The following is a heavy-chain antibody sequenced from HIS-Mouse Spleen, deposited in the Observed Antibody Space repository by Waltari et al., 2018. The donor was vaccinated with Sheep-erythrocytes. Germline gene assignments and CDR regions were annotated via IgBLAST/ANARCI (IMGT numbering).Heavy chain of an antibody. CDR1: GYTFTSYD. CDR2: KNPNRGNT. Sequence: QVQLVQSGAEVKKPGASVKVSCKASGYTFTSYDINWVRQATGQGLEWMGWKNPNRGNTGSAQKFQGRVTITRNTSISTAYMELSSLRSEDTAVYYCARGHYSGYDFDYWGQGTLVTVSS. V-gene: IGHV1-8*01. CDR3: ARGHYSGYDFDY. J-gene: IGHJ4*02. D-gene: IGHD5-12*01.